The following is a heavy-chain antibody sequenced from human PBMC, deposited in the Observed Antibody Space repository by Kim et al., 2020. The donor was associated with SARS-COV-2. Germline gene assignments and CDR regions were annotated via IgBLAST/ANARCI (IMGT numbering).Heavy chain of an antibody. D-gene: IGHD1-20*01. CDR3: ARDIISDY. J-gene: IGHJ4*02. CDR2: SRYI. V-gene: IGHV3-21*01. Sequence: SRYIYYADSVKGRLTISRDNAKNSLYLQMNSLRAEDTAVYYCARDIISDYWGQGTLVTVSS.